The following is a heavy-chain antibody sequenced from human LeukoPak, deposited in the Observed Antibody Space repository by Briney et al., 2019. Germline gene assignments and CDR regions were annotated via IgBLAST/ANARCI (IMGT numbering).Heavy chain of an antibody. CDR1: GFTFSDYY. V-gene: IGHV3-11*04. CDR2: ISSSGSTI. CDR3: ARENPLPVVVIINPGDAFDF. J-gene: IGHJ3*01. D-gene: IGHD3-22*01. Sequence: GGSLRLSCAASGFTFSDYYMSWIRQAPGKGLEWVSYISSSGSTIYYANSVKGRFTISRDNAKNSLYLQMNSLRAEDTGVYYCARENPLPVVVIINPGDAFDFWGQGTMVTVSS.